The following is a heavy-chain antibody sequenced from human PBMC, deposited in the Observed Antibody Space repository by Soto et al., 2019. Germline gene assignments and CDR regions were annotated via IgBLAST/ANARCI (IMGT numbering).Heavy chain of an antibody. CDR3: GGGRDFDY. J-gene: IGHJ4*02. D-gene: IGHD1-26*01. Sequence: SETLSLTCDVSGGSITTSFLWSWGRQFPGRGLEGVGEIAHDGHTNYNPSLSGRVTMSVDLSNSQFSLNVACVNAADTALYFCGGGRDFDYWGQGTLVTVSS. V-gene: IGHV4-4*02. CDR1: GGSITTSFL. CDR2: IAHDGHT.